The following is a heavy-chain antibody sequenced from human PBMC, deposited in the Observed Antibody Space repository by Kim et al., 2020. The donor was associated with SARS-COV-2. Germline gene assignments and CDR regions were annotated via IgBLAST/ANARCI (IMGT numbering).Heavy chain of an antibody. CDR3: ARTSDLAAADDY. CDR2: IYYSGST. V-gene: IGHV4-39*01. J-gene: IGHJ4*02. D-gene: IGHD6-13*01. CDR1: GGSISSSSYY. Sequence: SETLSLTCTVSGGSISSSSYYWGWIRQPPGKGLEWIGSIYYSGSTYYNQSLKSRVTISVDTSKNQFSLKLSSVTAADTAVYYCARTSDLAAADDYWGQGTLVTVSS.